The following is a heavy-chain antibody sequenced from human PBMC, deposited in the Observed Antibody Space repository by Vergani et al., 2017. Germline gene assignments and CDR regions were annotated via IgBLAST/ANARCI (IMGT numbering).Heavy chain of an antibody. V-gene: IGHV1-46*03. J-gene: IGHJ4*02. D-gene: IGHD3-9*01. CDR2: INPSGGHT. CDR1: GYTFSNDY. CDR3: ARGDYGILTGYRY. Sequence: QVQVVQPGAEVKKSGASVKVSCKTSGYTFSNDYMHWVRQAPGQGLEWMGIINPSGGHTNYAQKFQGRVTMTRDTSTSTVYMELSSLGSEDTAIYYCARGDYGILTGYRYWGQGTLVDVSA.